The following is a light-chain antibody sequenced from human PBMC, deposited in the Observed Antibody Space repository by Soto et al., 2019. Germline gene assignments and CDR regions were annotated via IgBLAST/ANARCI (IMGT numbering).Light chain of an antibody. CDR2: DAS. V-gene: IGKV3-11*01. CDR1: QSVSSY. J-gene: IGKJ4*01. Sequence: EIVLTQSPATLSLSPGERATLSCRASQSVSSYLAWYQQKPGQAPRLLIYDASNRATGIPARFSGSGSGTDFTLTISSLEPEDFAVSYCQQRSNWPGTFGGGTKVEIK. CDR3: QQRSNWPGT.